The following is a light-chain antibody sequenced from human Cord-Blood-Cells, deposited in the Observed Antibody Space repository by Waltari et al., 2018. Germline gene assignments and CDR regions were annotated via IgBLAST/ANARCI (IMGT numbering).Light chain of an antibody. CDR2: AAS. CDR1: QSISSY. J-gene: IGKJ2*01. CDR3: QQSYSTPYT. Sequence: IQMTQSPSSLSPSGGDRVTITCRASQSISSYLNGYQQKPGKDPKLLIYAASSLQSGVPSRFSGSGSGTDFTLTISSLQPEDFATYYCQQSYSTPYTFGQGTKLEIK. V-gene: IGKV1-39*01.